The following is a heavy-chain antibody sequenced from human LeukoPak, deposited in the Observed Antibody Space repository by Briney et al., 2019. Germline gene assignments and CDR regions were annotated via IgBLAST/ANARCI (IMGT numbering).Heavy chain of an antibody. Sequence: GGSLRLSCAASGFTFSNYGIHWVRQAPGKGLEWVAVISYDGGNKYYADFVKGRFSISRDNSKNTLYLHMNSQRAEDTALYHCARELDVYYYNYGMDVWGQGTTVTVSS. CDR1: GFTFSNYG. V-gene: IGHV3-30*03. J-gene: IGHJ6*02. D-gene: IGHD1-1*01. CDR2: ISYDGGNK. CDR3: ARELDVYYYNYGMDV.